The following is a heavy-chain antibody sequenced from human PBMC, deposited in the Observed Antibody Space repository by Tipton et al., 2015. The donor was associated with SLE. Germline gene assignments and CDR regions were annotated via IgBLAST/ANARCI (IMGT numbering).Heavy chain of an antibody. D-gene: IGHD3-3*01. V-gene: IGHV4-34*01. CDR2: INHSGST. CDR3: ASEGGSPYYDFWSGNGPYGLDL. J-gene: IGHJ6*02. Sequence: TLSLTCAVYGGSFSGYYWSWIRQPPGKGLERIGEINHSGSTNYNPSLKSRVTISVDTSKSQFSRMLSSGTAADTAVYYGASEGGSPYYDFWSGNGPYGLDLWGQGSPVTVSS. CDR1: GGSFSGYY.